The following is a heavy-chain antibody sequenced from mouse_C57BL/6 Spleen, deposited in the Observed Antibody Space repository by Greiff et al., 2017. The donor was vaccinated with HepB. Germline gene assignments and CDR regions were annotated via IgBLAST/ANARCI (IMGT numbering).Heavy chain of an antibody. CDR1: GFTFSSYG. CDR3: ARQGYDGDYFDY. CDR2: IRSGGSYT. J-gene: IGHJ2*01. D-gene: IGHD2-2*01. Sequence: EVMLVESGGDLVKPGGSLKLSCAASGFTFSSYGMSWVRQTPDKRLEWVATIRSGGSYTYYPDSVKGRFTISRDNAKNTLYLQMSSLKSEDTAMYYCARQGYDGDYFDYWGQGTTLTVSS. V-gene: IGHV5-6*01.